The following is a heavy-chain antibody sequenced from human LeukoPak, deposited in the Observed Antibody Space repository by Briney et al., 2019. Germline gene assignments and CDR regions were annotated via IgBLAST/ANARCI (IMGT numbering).Heavy chain of an antibody. D-gene: IGHD1-26*01. CDR2: ISASGDST. CDR1: GFTFSSYA. Sequence: PGGSLRLSCAASGFTFSSYAMSWVRQAPGKGLEWVSAISASGDSTHYADSVRGRFTISRDNSKNTLHLQLKSLRAEDTAVYYCAKALSGSYSILDYWGQGTLVTVSS. CDR3: AKALSGSYSILDY. V-gene: IGHV3-23*01. J-gene: IGHJ4*02.